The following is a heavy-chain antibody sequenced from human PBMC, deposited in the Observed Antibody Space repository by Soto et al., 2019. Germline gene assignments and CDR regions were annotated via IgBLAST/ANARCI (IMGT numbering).Heavy chain of an antibody. CDR1: GGTFSSYA. CDR3: ARAGVGATRHDAFDI. V-gene: IGHV1-69*13. CDR2: IIPIFGTA. D-gene: IGHD1-26*01. Sequence: ASVQVSCQASGGTFSSYAISWVRQAPGQGLEWMGGIIPIFGTANYAQKFQGRVTITADESTSTAYMELSSLRSEDTAVYYCARAGVGATRHDAFDIWGQGTMVTVSS. J-gene: IGHJ3*02.